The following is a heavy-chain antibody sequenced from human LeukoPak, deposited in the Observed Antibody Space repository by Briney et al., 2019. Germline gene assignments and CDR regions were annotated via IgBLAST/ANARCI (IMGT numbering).Heavy chain of an antibody. CDR3: AREPGYSYGSNYYYMDV. CDR2: ISAYNGNT. D-gene: IGHD5-18*01. V-gene: IGHV1-18*01. J-gene: IGHJ6*03. Sequence: ASVKVSCKASGYTFTSYGISWVRQAPGQGLELMGLISAYNGNTNYAQKLQGRVTMTTDTSTSTAYMELRSLRSDDTAVYYCAREPGYSYGSNYYYMDVWGKGTTVTVSS. CDR1: GYTFTSYG.